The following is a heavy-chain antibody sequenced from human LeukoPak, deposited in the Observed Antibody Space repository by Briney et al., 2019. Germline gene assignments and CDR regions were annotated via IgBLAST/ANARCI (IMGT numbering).Heavy chain of an antibody. J-gene: IGHJ2*01. CDR3: AIRRYCSSTSCYTNWYFDL. D-gene: IGHD2-2*02. CDR2: IIPIFGTA. CDR1: GGTFSGYA. V-gene: IGHV1-69*13. Sequence: SVKVSCKASGGTFSGYAISWVRQAPGQGLEWMGGIIPIFGTANYAQKFQGRVTITADESTSTAYMELSSLRSEDTAVYYCAIRRYCSSTSCYTNWYFDLWGRGTLVTVSS.